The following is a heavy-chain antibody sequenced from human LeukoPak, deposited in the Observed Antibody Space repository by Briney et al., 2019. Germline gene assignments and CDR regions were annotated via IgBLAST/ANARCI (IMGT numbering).Heavy chain of an antibody. CDR3: ARGPHTGVNYYDSSGYYY. CDR2: INHSGST. J-gene: IGHJ4*02. D-gene: IGHD3-22*01. V-gene: IGHV4-34*01. Sequence: PSETLSLTCAVYGGSFSGYYWSWIRQPPGKGLEWIGEINHSGSTNYNPSLRSRVTISVDTSKNQFSLKLSSVTAADTAVYYCARGPHTGVNYYDSSGYYYWGQGTLVTVSS. CDR1: GGSFSGYY.